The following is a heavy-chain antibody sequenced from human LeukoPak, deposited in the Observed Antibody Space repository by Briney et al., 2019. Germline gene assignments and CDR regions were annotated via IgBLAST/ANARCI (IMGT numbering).Heavy chain of an antibody. CDR2: IDTSTGNP. D-gene: IGHD3-10*01. J-gene: IGHJ6*03. V-gene: IGHV7-4-1*02. CDR1: GYTFTNHS. CDR3: ARRSMVQHMDV. Sequence: ASVKVSCKASGYTFTNHSINWVRQAPGQGLQYMGWIDTSTGNPTYAQAFTGRIVFSLDTSVSTAYLQIRSLKAEDTAVYFCARRSMVQHMDVSGKGTTVIVSS.